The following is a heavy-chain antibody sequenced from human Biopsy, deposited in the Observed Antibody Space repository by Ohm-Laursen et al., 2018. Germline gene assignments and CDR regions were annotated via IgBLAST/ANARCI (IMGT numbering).Heavy chain of an antibody. CDR2: FYYSGST. V-gene: IGHV4-59*02. CDR1: GDSVTKYY. CDR3: ARARIKTSGVLIPETYYFDS. J-gene: IGHJ4*02. Sequence: SDTLSLTCAVSGDSVTKYYWSWIRQPPGKGLEWIGNFYYSGSTNYNPSLKSRITMSLDRSKSQVSLRMNSVTAADTAVYYGARARIKTSGVLIPETYYFDSWGQGTLVTVSS. D-gene: IGHD3-3*01.